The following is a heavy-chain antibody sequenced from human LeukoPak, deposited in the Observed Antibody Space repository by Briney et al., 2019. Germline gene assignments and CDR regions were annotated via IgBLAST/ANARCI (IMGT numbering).Heavy chain of an antibody. CDR3: ARGGGIQLWLPHLPDDY. J-gene: IGHJ4*02. CDR2: INPNSGGT. Sequence: ASVKVSCRASGYTFTGYYMHWVRQAPGQGLEWMGWINPNSGGTNYAQKFQGRVTMTRNTSISTAYMELSSLRSEDTAVYYCARGGGIQLWLPHLPDDYWGQGTLVTVSS. V-gene: IGHV1-2*02. D-gene: IGHD5-18*01. CDR1: GYTFTGYY.